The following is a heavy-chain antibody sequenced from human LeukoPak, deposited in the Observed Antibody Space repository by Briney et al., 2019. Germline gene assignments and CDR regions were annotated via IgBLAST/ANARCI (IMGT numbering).Heavy chain of an antibody. V-gene: IGHV3-33*01. CDR2: IWYDGSNK. Sequence: GGSLRLSCAASGFTFSSYGMHWVRQAPGKGLEWVAVIWYDGSNKYYADSVKGRFTISRDNSKNTLYLQMNSLRAEDTAIYYCARAQWRTYSYYYMDVWGKGTTVTVSS. J-gene: IGHJ6*03. CDR1: GFTFSSYG. D-gene: IGHD6-19*01. CDR3: ARAQWRTYSYYYMDV.